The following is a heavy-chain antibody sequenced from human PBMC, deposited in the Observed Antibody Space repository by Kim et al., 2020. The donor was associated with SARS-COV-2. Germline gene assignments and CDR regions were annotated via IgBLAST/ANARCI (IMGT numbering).Heavy chain of an antibody. CDR3: ARGDYGGNSGGY. CDR1: GGSFSGYY. V-gene: IGHV4-34*01. CDR2: INHSGST. Sequence: SETLSLTCAVYGGSFSGYYWSWIRQPPGKGLEWIGEINHSGSTNYNPSLKSRVTISVDTSKNQFSLKLSSVTAADTAVYYCARGDYGGNSGGYWGQGTLVTVSS. D-gene: IGHD4-17*01. J-gene: IGHJ4*02.